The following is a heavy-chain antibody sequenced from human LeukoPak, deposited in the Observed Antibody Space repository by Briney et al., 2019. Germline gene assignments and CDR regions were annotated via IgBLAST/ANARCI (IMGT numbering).Heavy chain of an antibody. D-gene: IGHD5-18*01. CDR2: ISGSGVST. J-gene: IGHJ4*02. Sequence: GGSLRLSCAASGFTFSSYAMTWVRQAPGKGLEWVSAISGSGVSTYYADSVKGRFTISRDNSNNTLYLQMNSLRAEDTAVYYCAKDLNSYGYPFDYWGQGTLVTVSS. V-gene: IGHV3-23*01. CDR1: GFTFSSYA. CDR3: AKDLNSYGYPFDY.